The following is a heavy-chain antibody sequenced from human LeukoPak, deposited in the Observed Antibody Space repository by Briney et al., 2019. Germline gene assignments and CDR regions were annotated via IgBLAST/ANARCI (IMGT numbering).Heavy chain of an antibody. D-gene: IGHD1-1*01. CDR3: ARPQFWNPYYFDY. J-gene: IGHJ4*02. Sequence: WESLKISCKGSGYSFTSYWIGWVRQMPGKGLEWMGIIYPGDSDTRYSPSFQGQVTISADKSIGTAYLQWSSLKASDTAMYYCARPQFWNPYYFDYWGQGTLVTVSS. CDR2: IYPGDSDT. CDR1: GYSFTSYW. V-gene: IGHV5-51*01.